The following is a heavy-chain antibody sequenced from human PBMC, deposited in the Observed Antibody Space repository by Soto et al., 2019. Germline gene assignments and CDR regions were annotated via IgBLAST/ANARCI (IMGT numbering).Heavy chain of an antibody. CDR2: IWYDGSNK. CDR1: GFTFSSYG. V-gene: IGHV3-33*01. CDR3: ARVTPIPHYYGSGSLEANDAFDI. J-gene: IGHJ3*02. Sequence: PGGSLRLSCAASGFTFSSYGMHWVRQAPGKGLEWVAVIWYDGSNKYYADSVKGRFTISRDNSKNTLYLQMNSLRAEDTAVYYCARVTPIPHYYGSGSLEANDAFDIWGQGTMVTVSS. D-gene: IGHD3-10*01.